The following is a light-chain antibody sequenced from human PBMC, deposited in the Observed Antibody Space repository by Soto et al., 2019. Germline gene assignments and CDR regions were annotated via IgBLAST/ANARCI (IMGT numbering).Light chain of an antibody. CDR3: CSYASSSTFGV. V-gene: IGLV2-23*03. CDR1: SSDVGSYNL. Sequence: QSALTQPASVSGSPGQSITISCTGTSSDVGSYNLVSWYQQHPGKAPKLMIYEGSKRPSWVSNRFSGSKSGNTASLTISGLPAEDEADYYCCSYASSSTFGVFGGGTKLTVL. J-gene: IGLJ3*02. CDR2: EGS.